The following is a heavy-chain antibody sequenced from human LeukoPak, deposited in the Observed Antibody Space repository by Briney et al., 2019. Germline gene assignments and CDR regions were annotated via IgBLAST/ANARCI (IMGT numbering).Heavy chain of an antibody. V-gene: IGHV4-59*01. CDR2: IYYSGST. J-gene: IGHJ4*02. CDR3: ARSPGESCSGGSCYSVFFDY. Sequence: SETLSLTCTVSGGSISSYYWSWIRQPPGKGLEWIGYIYYSGSTNYNPSLKSRVTISVDTSKNQFSLKLSSVTAADTAVYYCARSPGESCSGGSCYSVFFDYWGQGTLVTVSS. D-gene: IGHD2-15*01. CDR1: GGSISSYY.